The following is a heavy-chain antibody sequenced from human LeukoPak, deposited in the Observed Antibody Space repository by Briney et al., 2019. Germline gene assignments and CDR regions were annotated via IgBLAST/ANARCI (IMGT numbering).Heavy chain of an antibody. J-gene: IGHJ4*02. Sequence: GGSLRLSCAASGFTFGDYAMHWVRQAPGKGLEWLSLISGDGASTDYAESLKGRVAISRDNSKNSLSLQMNSLRAEDTALYYCAKDVDDFGDYVLDHWGQGTRVTVSS. CDR1: GFTFGDYA. V-gene: IGHV3-43*02. D-gene: IGHD4-17*01. CDR2: ISGDGAST. CDR3: AKDVDDFGDYVLDH.